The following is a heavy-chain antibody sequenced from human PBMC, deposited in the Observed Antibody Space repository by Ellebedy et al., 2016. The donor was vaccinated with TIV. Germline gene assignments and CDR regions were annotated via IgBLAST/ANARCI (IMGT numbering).Heavy chain of an antibody. CDR2: IWYDELNE. J-gene: IGHJ6*02. V-gene: IGHV3-33*01. CDR3: AADRSIMVRGMPARYYYGMDV. D-gene: IGHD3-10*01. CDR1: GFTFSSYG. Sequence: GESLKISCEVSGFTFSSYGFHSVRQAPGKGLEWVALIWYDELNEFYADSVKGRFTVSRDNSKNTVYLQMNSLRGEDTAVYYCAADRSIMVRGMPARYYYGMDVWGQGTTVTVSS.